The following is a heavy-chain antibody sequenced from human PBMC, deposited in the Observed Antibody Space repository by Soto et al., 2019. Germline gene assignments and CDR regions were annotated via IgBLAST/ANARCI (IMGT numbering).Heavy chain of an antibody. D-gene: IGHD3-16*01. V-gene: IGHV3-23*01. CDR2: MSGVDDSK. Sequence: EVQLLESGGGLVQPGGSLRLSCAVSGFPVNYYDLSWVRQPPGKGLEWVSGMSGVDDSKSYADSVKGRLTISRDNAKNSLYLQMNSLRTEDTALYFCAKGQRMIIKAFFDSWGPGTLVTVSS. CDR1: GFPVNYYD. J-gene: IGHJ4*02. CDR3: AKGQRMIIKAFFDS.